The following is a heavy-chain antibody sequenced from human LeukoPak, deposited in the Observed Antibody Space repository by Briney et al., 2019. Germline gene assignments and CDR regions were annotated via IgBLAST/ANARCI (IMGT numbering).Heavy chain of an antibody. CDR3: ARQYSSGWYYYFGMYV. CDR2: IIPILGIA. Sequence: SVKVSCKASRGTLTSYAISWVRQAPGQGLEWMGRIIPILGIANYAQKFQGRVTITADKSTSTAYMALSGRGLEATAVYYCARQYSSGWYYYFGMYVWGDGTTGTVSS. V-gene: IGHV1-69*04. CDR1: RGTLTSYA. J-gene: IGHJ6*04. D-gene: IGHD6-19*01.